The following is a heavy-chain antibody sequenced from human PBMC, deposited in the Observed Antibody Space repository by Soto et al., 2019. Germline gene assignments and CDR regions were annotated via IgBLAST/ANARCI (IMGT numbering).Heavy chain of an antibody. CDR1: GYSLAGYW. CDR3: ARQIYDSDTGPNFQYYFDS. V-gene: IGHV5-10-1*01. Sequence: ESLKISFKGSGYSLAGYWITWVRQKPGKGLEWMGRIDPSDSQTYYSPSFRGHVTISVTKSITTVFLQWSSLRASDTAMYYCARQIYDSDTGPNFQYYFDSWGQGTPGTV. J-gene: IGHJ4*02. D-gene: IGHD3-22*01. CDR2: IDPSDSQT.